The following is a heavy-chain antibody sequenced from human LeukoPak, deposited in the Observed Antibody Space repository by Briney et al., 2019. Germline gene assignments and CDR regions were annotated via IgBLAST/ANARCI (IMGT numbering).Heavy chain of an antibody. CDR1: GGSISSGDYY. D-gene: IGHD3/OR15-3a*01. CDR3: ARWTGLSDAFDI. CDR2: IYYSGST. Sequence: SETLSLTCTVSGGSISSGDYYWRWIRQPPGTGLEWIGYIYYSGSTYYNPSLKSRVTISVDTSKTQFSLKLSSVTAADTAVYYCARWTGLSDAFDIWGQGTMVTVSS. V-gene: IGHV4-30-4*08. J-gene: IGHJ3*02.